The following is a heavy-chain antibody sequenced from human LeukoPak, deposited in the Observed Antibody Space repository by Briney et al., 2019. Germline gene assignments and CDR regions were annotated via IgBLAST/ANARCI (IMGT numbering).Heavy chain of an antibody. CDR1: GFTFSSYA. Sequence: GGSLRLSCSASGFTFSSYAMHWVRQAPGKGLEYVSAISSNGGSTYYADSVKGRFTISRDNSKNTLYLQMSSLRAEDTAVYYCVSFVVVVAAIALDIWGQGTMVTVSS. J-gene: IGHJ3*02. V-gene: IGHV3-64D*06. CDR3: VSFVVVVAAIALDI. D-gene: IGHD2-15*01. CDR2: ISSNGGST.